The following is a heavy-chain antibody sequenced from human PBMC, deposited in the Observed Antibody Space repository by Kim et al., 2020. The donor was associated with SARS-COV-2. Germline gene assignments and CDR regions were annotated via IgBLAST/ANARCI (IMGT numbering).Heavy chain of an antibody. Sequence: SETLSLTCAVYGGSFSGYYWSWIRQPPGKGLEWIGEINHSGSTNYNPSLKSRVTISVDTSKNQFSLKLSSVTAADTAVYYCARGTNYDFWSGYYRPGARTMNWFDPWGQGTLVTVSS. D-gene: IGHD3-3*01. CDR1: GGSFSGYY. CDR2: INHSGST. CDR3: ARGTNYDFWSGYYRPGARTMNWFDP. J-gene: IGHJ5*02. V-gene: IGHV4-34*01.